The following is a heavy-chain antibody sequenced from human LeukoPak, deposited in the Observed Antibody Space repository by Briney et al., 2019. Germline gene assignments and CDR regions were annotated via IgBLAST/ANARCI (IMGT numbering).Heavy chain of an antibody. CDR1: GGSFSGYY. D-gene: IGHD6-13*01. V-gene: IGHV4-34*01. CDR3: ARGNRGYSSSWYNNYYYMDV. Sequence: SETLSLTCAVYGGSFSGYYWSWIRQPPGKGLEWIGEINHSGSTNYNPSLKSRVTISVDTSKNQFSLKLSSVTAADTAVYYCARGNRGYSSSWYNNYYYMDVWGKGTTVTVSS. CDR2: INHSGST. J-gene: IGHJ6*03.